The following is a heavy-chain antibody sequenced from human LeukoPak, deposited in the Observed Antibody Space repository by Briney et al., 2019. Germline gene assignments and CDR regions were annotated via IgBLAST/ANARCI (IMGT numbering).Heavy chain of an antibody. D-gene: IGHD3-16*02. V-gene: IGHV5-10-1*01. CDR3: ARPLSLRANDAFDI. CDR2: IDPSDSYT. J-gene: IGHJ3*02. CDR1: GYSFTSYW. Sequence: GESLKISCKGSGYSFTSYWISWVRQMPGEGLEWMGRIDPSDSYTNYSPSFQGHVTISADKSISTAYLQWSSLKASDTAMYYCARPLSLRANDAFDIWGQGTMVTVSS.